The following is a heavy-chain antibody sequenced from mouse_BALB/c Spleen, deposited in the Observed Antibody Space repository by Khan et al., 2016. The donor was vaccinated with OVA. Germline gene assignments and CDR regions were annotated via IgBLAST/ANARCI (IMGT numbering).Heavy chain of an antibody. Sequence: EVQLVESGPDLVKPSQSLSLTCTVTGYSITSGYSWHWIRQFPGNKLEWMGYIHYSGPTNYNPSLKSRISITRDTSKNQFFLQLKTVTTENTATDYCARSGTTVVPYWYFDVWGAGTTVTVSS. D-gene: IGHD1-1*01. V-gene: IGHV3-1*02. CDR3: ARSGTTVVPYWYFDV. J-gene: IGHJ1*01. CDR1: GYSITSGYS. CDR2: IHYSGPT.